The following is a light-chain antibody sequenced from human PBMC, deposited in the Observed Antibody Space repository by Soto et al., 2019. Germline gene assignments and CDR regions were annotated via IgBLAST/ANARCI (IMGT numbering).Light chain of an antibody. CDR3: QQYDKRPPT. V-gene: IGKV1-33*01. J-gene: IGKJ4*01. CDR1: QDISNY. Sequence: DTQMTQSPSSLSASVGDRVTITCQASQDISNYLNWYQQKVGKAPKLLIYDASNLETGVPSRFSGRGSGTGFTFTITGLQPEDIATYYCQQYDKRPPTFGGGTKVDIK. CDR2: DAS.